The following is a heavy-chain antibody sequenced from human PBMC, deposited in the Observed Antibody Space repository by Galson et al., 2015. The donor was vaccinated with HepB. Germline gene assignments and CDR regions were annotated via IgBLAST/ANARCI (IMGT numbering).Heavy chain of an antibody. Sequence: QSGAEVKKPGESLRISCKGSGYSFTSYWISWVRQMPGKGLEWMGRIDPSDSYTNYSPSFQGHVTISADKSISTAYLQWSSLKASDTAMYYCATHRMEQWLVAATWFDPWGQGTLVTVSS. CDR3: ATHRMEQWLVAATWFDP. J-gene: IGHJ5*02. CDR2: IDPSDSYT. V-gene: IGHV5-10-1*01. D-gene: IGHD6-19*01. CDR1: GYSFTSYW.